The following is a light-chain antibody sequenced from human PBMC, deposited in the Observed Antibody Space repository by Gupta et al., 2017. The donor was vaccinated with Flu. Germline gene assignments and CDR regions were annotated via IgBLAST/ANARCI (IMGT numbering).Light chain of an antibody. CDR2: INSDGSH. V-gene: IGLV4-69*01. CDR3: QTWGASTWV. Sequence: QPVVTQSPSASASLGASVKFTCTLISGHSSYAIAWHQQQPEKGPRYLMKINSDGSHTKGDGIPDRFSGSSSGAERYLTISSLQSEDEADYYCQTWGASTWVFGGGTKLTVL. CDR1: SGHSSYA. J-gene: IGLJ3*02.